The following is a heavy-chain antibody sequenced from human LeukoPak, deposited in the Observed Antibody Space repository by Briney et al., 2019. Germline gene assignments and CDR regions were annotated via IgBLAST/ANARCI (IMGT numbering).Heavy chain of an antibody. Sequence: GGSLRLSCAVSGVTLSNYGRTWVRQAPGKGREWVAGISDTGGRTNYAYSVKGRFTISRDNPKNTLYLQMNSLRAEDTAVYFCAKRGVVIRVILVGFHKEAYYFDSWGQGALVTVSS. J-gene: IGHJ4*02. V-gene: IGHV3-23*01. D-gene: IGHD3-22*01. CDR1: GVTLSNYG. CDR3: AKRGVVIRVILVGFHKEAYYFDS. CDR2: ISDTGGRT.